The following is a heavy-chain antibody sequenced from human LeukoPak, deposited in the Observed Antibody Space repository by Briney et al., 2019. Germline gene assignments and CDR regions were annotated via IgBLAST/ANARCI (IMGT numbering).Heavy chain of an antibody. CDR2: IYYSGST. V-gene: IGHV4-39*01. Sequence: SETLSLTCTVSGGSISSSSYYWGWIRQPPGKGLEWIGSIYYSGSTHYNPSLKSRVTISVDTSKNQFSLKLSSVTAADTAVYYCARRRYYGSGSYYIFDYWGQGTLVTVSP. CDR3: ARRRYYGSGSYYIFDY. CDR1: GGSISSSSYY. J-gene: IGHJ4*02. D-gene: IGHD3-10*01.